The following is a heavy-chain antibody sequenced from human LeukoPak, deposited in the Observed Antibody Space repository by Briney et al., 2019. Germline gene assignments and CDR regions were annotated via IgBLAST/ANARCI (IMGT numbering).Heavy chain of an antibody. Sequence: KPSETLSLTCAVYGGSFSGYYWSWIRQPPGKGLEWIGEINHSGSTNYNPSLKSRVTISVDTSKNQFSLKLGSVTAADTAVYYCARMGGYGRWLRPGAVGYWGQGTLVTVSS. J-gene: IGHJ4*02. CDR2: INHSGST. D-gene: IGHD5-12*01. V-gene: IGHV4-34*01. CDR1: GGSFSGYY. CDR3: ARMGGYGRWLRPGAVGY.